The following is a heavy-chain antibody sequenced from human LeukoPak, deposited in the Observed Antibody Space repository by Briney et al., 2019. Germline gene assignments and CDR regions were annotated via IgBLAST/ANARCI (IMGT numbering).Heavy chain of an antibody. CDR3: AKGTYYYDSSGYYDY. CDR2: ISGSGGST. CDR1: GFTFSSYA. D-gene: IGHD3-22*01. J-gene: IGHJ4*02. Sequence: GGSLRLSCAASGFTFSSYAMSWVRQAPGKGLEWVSVISGSGGSTYYADSVKGRFTISRDNSKNTLYPQMNSLRAEDTAVYYCAKGTYYYDSSGYYDYWGQGTLVTVSS. V-gene: IGHV3-23*01.